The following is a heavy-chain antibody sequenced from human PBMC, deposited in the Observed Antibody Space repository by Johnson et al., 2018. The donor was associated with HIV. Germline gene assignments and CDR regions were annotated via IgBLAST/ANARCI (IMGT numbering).Heavy chain of an antibody. CDR3: TTVRGAFDI. V-gene: IGHV3-66*01. D-gene: IGHD3-16*01. Sequence: EVQLVESGGGVVQPGGSLRLSCAASGFSFSTYWMSWVRQAPGKGLEWVSVIYSGGSTYFADSVKGRFTISRDNSKNTLYLQINSLKTDDTAVYYCTTVRGAFDIWGQGTMVTVSS. CDR1: GFSFSTYW. J-gene: IGHJ3*02. CDR2: IYSGGST.